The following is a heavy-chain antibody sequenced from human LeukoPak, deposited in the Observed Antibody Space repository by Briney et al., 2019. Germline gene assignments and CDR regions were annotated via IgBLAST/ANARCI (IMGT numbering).Heavy chain of an antibody. V-gene: IGHV3-73*01. J-gene: IGHJ4*02. CDR3: ITRYQLGGNYYEY. Sequence: GGSLRLSCAASGFTFSGSAMHWVRQASGKGLEWVGRIRSKANNYATAYAASVKGRFTISRDDSKNTAYLQMNSPKTEDTAVYYCITRYQLGGNYYEYWGQGTLVTVSS. D-gene: IGHD1-26*01. CDR2: IRSKANNYAT. CDR1: GFTFSGSA.